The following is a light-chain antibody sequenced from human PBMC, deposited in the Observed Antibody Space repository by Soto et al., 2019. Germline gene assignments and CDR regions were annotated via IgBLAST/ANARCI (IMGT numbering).Light chain of an antibody. CDR3: MQRLEFPLT. Sequence: EIVMTQTPLSLRGTXGEPASISCRASLSLLDIYDGNMYLDWYVQKPGXXPHXXXSKVSYRAPGGPDRFSGIGSGTDFTRKISRGEADDVGVYYGMQRLEFPLTFGGGTKVDI. CDR1: LSLLDIYDGNMY. V-gene: IGKV2-40*01. J-gene: IGKJ4*01. CDR2: KVS.